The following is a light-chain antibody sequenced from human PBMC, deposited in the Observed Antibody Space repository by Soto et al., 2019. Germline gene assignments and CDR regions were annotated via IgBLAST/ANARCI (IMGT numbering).Light chain of an antibody. CDR1: QSVRSDY. J-gene: IGKJ4*01. CDR3: QQYGNSPLT. V-gene: IGKV3-20*01. Sequence: EIVLTQSPDTLSLSPGQRATLSCRASQSVRSDYFAWYQQKPGQAPRVIIFGVSTRATGVPDRFSGSGSGTDFTLTISRLEPEDFALYYCQQYGNSPLTFGGGTKLDIK. CDR2: GVS.